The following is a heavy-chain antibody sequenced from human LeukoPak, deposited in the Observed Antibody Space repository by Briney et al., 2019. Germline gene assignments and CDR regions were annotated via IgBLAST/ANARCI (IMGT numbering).Heavy chain of an antibody. D-gene: IGHD3-22*01. V-gene: IGHV4-59*12. CDR2: IYYSGST. CDR3: ARNHFHDSSGGFDY. CDR1: GESISGFY. Sequence: SETLSLTCTVSGESISGFYWTWIRQPPGKGLEWIGYIYYSGSTNYNPSLKSRVTISVDKSKNQFSLKLSSVTAADTAVYYCARNHFHDSSGGFDYWGQGTLVTVSS. J-gene: IGHJ4*02.